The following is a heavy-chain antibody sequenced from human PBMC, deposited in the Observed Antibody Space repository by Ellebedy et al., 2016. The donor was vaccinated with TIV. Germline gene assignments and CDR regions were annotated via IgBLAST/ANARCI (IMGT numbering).Heavy chain of an antibody. D-gene: IGHD3-10*01. V-gene: IGHV1-18*01. CDR3: ARDPDYYGSGKGGKYNWFDP. CDR1: GYTFTSYG. Sequence: ASVKVSXXASGYTFTSYGISWVRQAPGQGPEWIGWISAYNGNTNYAQKLQGRVTMTTDTSTSTAYMELRSLRSDDTAVYYCARDPDYYGSGKGGKYNWFDPWGQGTLVTVSS. CDR2: ISAYNGNT. J-gene: IGHJ5*02.